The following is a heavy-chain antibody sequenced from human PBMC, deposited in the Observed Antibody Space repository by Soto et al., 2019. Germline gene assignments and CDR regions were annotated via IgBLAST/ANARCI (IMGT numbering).Heavy chain of an antibody. J-gene: IGHJ4*02. Sequence: EVQLVESGGGLVQPGRSLRLSCVASGFRFGDYAMHWVRQAPGKGLEWVSGVSANSDYISYADSVKGRFTISSDNAKDFLYLQMDSLGTDDTAFYYGAKGLSYGDYRSDFDYWGQGTLVTVSS. CDR3: AKGLSYGDYRSDFDY. D-gene: IGHD4-17*01. CDR1: GFRFGDYA. V-gene: IGHV3-9*01. CDR2: VSANSDYI.